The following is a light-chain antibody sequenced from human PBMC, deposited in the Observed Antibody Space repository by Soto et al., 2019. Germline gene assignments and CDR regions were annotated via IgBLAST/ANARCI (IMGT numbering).Light chain of an antibody. V-gene: IGKV1-5*03. CDR3: QQSYSTLT. CDR2: KAS. Sequence: DIQMTQSPSTLSASVGDRVTITCRASQSIGPWLSCYQQKPVKAPKLLIYKASSLESGFPSRFSGSGSGTEFTLTISSLQPEDFATYYCQQSYSTLTFGGGTKVDIK. CDR1: QSIGPW. J-gene: IGKJ4*01.